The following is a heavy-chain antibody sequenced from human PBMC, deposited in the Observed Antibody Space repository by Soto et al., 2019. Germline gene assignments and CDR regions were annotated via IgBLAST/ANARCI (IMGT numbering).Heavy chain of an antibody. CDR2: IYHSGST. J-gene: IGHJ6*03. CDR3: ARVSRITMVRGVVSPHYYYMDV. CDR1: SGSISSSNW. Sequence: SETLSLTCAVSSGSISSSNWWSWVRQPPGKGLEWIGEIYHSGSTNYNPSLKSRVTISVDKSKNQFSLKLSSVTAADTAVYYCARVSRITMVRGVVSPHYYYMDVWGKGTTVTVSS. V-gene: IGHV4-4*02. D-gene: IGHD3-10*01.